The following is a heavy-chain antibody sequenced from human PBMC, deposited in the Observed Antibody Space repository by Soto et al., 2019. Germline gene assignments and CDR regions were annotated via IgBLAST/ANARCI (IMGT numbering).Heavy chain of an antibody. CDR3: ARSVDP. V-gene: IGHV4-31*01. CDR1: GGSISSGGYY. Sequence: QVQLQESGPGLVKPSQTLSLTCTVSGGSISSGGYYWSWIRQHPGKGLEWIGYIYYSGSTYYNPXPXSXXTLSVDTSKNQFSLKLSSVPAADTAVYYCARSVDPWGQGTLVTVSS. J-gene: IGHJ5*02. CDR2: IYYSGST.